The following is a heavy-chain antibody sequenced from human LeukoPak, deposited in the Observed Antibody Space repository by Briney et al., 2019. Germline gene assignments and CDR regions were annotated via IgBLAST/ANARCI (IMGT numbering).Heavy chain of an antibody. CDR2: ISGNGYST. Sequence: GGSLRLSCAASGFTFSSCAMTWVRQAPGKGLQWVSDISGNGYSTYYADSLKGRFTISRDNSKNTLYPQMNSLRAEDTAVYYCATNSSSWYIDQWGQGTLVTVSS. J-gene: IGHJ4*02. D-gene: IGHD6-13*01. CDR3: ATNSSSWYIDQ. CDR1: GFTFSSCA. V-gene: IGHV3-23*01.